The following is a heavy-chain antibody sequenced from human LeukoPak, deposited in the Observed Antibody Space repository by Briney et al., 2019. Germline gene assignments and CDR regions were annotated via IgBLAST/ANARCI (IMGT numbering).Heavy chain of an antibody. V-gene: IGHV3-30*02. D-gene: IGHD3-10*01. Sequence: PGGSLRLSCAASGFTFSSYGTHWVRQAPGKGLEWVAFIRYDGSNKYYADSVKGRFTISRDNSKNTLYLQMNSLRAEDTAVYYCAKSPFGELLLAYNWFDPWGQGTLATVSS. CDR3: AKSPFGELLLAYNWFDP. J-gene: IGHJ5*02. CDR2: IRYDGSNK. CDR1: GFTFSSYG.